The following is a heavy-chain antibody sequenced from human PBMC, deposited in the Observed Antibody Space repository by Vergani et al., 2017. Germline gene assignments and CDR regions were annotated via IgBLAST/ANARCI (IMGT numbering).Heavy chain of an antibody. D-gene: IGHD3-10*01. V-gene: IGHV1-69*01. J-gene: IGHJ6*02. CDR3: ARKLLVINPGDTCGMDV. Sequence: QVQLVQSGAEVKKPGSSVKVSCKASGGTFSSYAISWVRQAPGQGLEWMGGIIPIFGTANYAQKFQGRVTITADESTSTAYMELSSLRSEDTAVYYCARKLLVINPGDTCGMDVWGQGTTVTVSS. CDR2: IIPIFGTA. CDR1: GGTFSSYA.